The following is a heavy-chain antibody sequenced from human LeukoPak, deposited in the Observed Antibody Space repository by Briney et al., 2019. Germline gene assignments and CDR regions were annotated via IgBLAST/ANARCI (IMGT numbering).Heavy chain of an antibody. Sequence: AGGSLRLSCAASGFTFSSYAMSWVRQAPGKGLEWVGRIHTNFDGGVIDYAAPVQGRFTISRDDSKNTLYLQMNYLKTEDTAMYYCTVRSSIWGQGTQVTVSS. D-gene: IGHD3-3*02. CDR1: GFTFSSYA. CDR2: IHTNFDGGVI. V-gene: IGHV3-15*01. J-gene: IGHJ4*02. CDR3: TVRSSI.